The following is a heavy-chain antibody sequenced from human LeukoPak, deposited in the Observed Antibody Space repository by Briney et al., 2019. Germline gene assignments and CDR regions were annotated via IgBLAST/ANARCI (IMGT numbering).Heavy chain of an antibody. V-gene: IGHV4-4*02. D-gene: IGHD1-26*01. Sequence: SETLSLTCAVSAGSISSSNWWSWVRQSPVKGLEWIGEIYLYGTTNYNPSLKSRVTMSVDRSKNQFSLKLSSVTAADTAVYYCARQKWEQQGRDYYFYGLDVWGPGTTVTVSS. J-gene: IGHJ6*02. CDR3: ARQKWEQQGRDYYFYGLDV. CDR2: IYLYGTT. CDR1: AGSISSSNW.